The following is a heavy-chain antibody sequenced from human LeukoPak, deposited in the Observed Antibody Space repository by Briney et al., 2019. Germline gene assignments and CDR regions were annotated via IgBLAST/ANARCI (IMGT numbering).Heavy chain of an antibody. Sequence: PGGSLRLSCAASGFTFSSYSMNWVRQAPGKGLEWVSSISSSSSYIYYADSVKGRFTISRDNAKNSLYLQMNSVRAEDTAVYYCARDLPGWDYYFDYWGQGTLVTVSS. J-gene: IGHJ4*02. V-gene: IGHV3-21*01. D-gene: IGHD1-26*01. CDR1: GFTFSSYS. CDR2: ISSSSSYI. CDR3: ARDLPGWDYYFDY.